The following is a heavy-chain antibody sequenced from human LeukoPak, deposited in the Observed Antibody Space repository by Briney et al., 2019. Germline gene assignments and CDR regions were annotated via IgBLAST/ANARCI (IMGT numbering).Heavy chain of an antibody. Sequence: GGSLRLSCAASGFTVSSNYMSWVRQAPGQGLEWVSVIYSGGSTYYADSVKGRFTISRDNSKNTLYLQMNSLRAEDTAVYYCARDRNYDSSGYYYYYGMDVWGQGTTVTVSS. J-gene: IGHJ6*02. V-gene: IGHV3-66*01. CDR1: GFTVSSNY. D-gene: IGHD3-22*01. CDR3: ARDRNYDSSGYYYYYGMDV. CDR2: IYSGGST.